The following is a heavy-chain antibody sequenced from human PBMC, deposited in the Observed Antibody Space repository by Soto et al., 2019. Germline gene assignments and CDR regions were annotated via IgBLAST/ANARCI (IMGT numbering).Heavy chain of an antibody. V-gene: IGHV3-7*03. CDR3: ARAPYSNASYRFDL. CDR1: GFTFSGYL. J-gene: IGHJ4*02. Sequence: QLVESGGGLVQPGGSLRLSCEASGFTFSGYLMSWVRQAPGKGLGWVADIKHDGSVQYYVDSVKGRLTISRDNAKKQLYLQLNGLRAEDTALYYCARAPYSNASYRFDLWGQGTLVTVSS. D-gene: IGHD4-4*01. CDR2: IKHDGSVQ.